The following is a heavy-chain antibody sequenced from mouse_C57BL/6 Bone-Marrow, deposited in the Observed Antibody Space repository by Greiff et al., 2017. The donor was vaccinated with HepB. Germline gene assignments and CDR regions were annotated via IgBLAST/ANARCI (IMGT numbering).Heavy chain of an antibody. Sequence: EVMLVESGGGLVKPGGSLKLSCAASGFTFSSYAMSWVRQTPEKRLEWVATISDGGSYTYYPDNVKGRFTISRDNAKNNLYLQMSHLKSEDTAMYYCARDRNSTVVAHFDYWGQGTTLTVSS. D-gene: IGHD1-1*01. CDR2: ISDGGSYT. V-gene: IGHV5-4*01. J-gene: IGHJ2*01. CDR3: ARDRNSTVVAHFDY. CDR1: GFTFSSYA.